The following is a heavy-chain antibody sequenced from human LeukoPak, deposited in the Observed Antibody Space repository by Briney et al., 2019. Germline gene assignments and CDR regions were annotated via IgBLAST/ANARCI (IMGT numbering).Heavy chain of an antibody. CDR1: GYSISSGYY. Sequence: SETLSLTCAVSGYSISSGYYWGWIRQPPGKGLEWMGSIYHSGSTYYNPSLKSRVTISVDTSKNQFSLKLSSVTAADTAVYYCARPIVLMVYASPPIAFDIWGQGTMVTVSS. CDR3: ARPIVLMVYASPPIAFDI. V-gene: IGHV4-38-2*01. J-gene: IGHJ3*02. D-gene: IGHD2-8*01. CDR2: IYHSGST.